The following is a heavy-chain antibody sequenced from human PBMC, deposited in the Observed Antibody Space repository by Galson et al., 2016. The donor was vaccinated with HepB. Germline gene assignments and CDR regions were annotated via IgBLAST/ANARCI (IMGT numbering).Heavy chain of an antibody. J-gene: IGHJ4*02. CDR1: GNTFTNYY. CDR3: ARVLGIAAPELFH. V-gene: IGHV1-46*01. CDR2: INPSGGST. Sequence: SVKVSCKASGNTFTNYYLHWVRQAPGQGLEWMGLINPSGGSTSYAQQFQGRVTMTGDTSTSTAYMELSSLRSGDTAVYYCARVLGIAAPELFHWGQGTLGTVSS. D-gene: IGHD6-13*01.